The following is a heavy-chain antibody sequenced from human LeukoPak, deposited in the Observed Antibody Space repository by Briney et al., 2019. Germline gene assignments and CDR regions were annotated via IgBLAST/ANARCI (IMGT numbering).Heavy chain of an antibody. V-gene: IGHV1-18*01. J-gene: IGHJ4*02. Sequence: ASVKVSCKASGYTFTSYGISWVRQAPGQGLEWMGWISAYNGNTNYEQKLQGRVTMTTDTSTSTAYMELRSLRSDDTAVYYCARVYYDILTGYYPSDLDCWGQGTLVTVSS. CDR1: GYTFTSYG. CDR2: ISAYNGNT. D-gene: IGHD3-9*01. CDR3: ARVYYDILTGYYPSDLDC.